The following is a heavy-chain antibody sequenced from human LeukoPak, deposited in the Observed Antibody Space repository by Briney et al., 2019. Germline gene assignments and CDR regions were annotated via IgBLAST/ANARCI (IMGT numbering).Heavy chain of an antibody. CDR2: IIDTGGT. Sequence: SETLSLTCVVYGESFSGYYWTWIRQPPGKGLEWIGEIIDTGGTKYNPSLKSRVTISVDTSKNQFSLKLSSVTAADTAVYYCARGYYDSSGYNGGNDYWGQGTLVTVSS. CDR3: ARGYYDSSGYNGGNDY. CDR1: GESFSGYY. D-gene: IGHD3-22*01. J-gene: IGHJ4*02. V-gene: IGHV4-34*01.